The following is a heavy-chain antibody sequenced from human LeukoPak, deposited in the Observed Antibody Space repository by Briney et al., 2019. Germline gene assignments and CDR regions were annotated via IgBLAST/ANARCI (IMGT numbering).Heavy chain of an antibody. D-gene: IGHD3-9*01. J-gene: IGHJ4*02. CDR3: ARVASARYFDWKAPYYFDY. Sequence: SETLSLTCTVSGGSISSGDYYWSWIRQPPGKGLEWIGYIYYSGSTYYNPSLKSRVTISVDTSKNQFSLKLSSVTAADTAVYYCARVASARYFDWKAPYYFDYWGQGTLVTVSS. V-gene: IGHV4-30-4*08. CDR2: IYYSGST. CDR1: GGSISSGDYY.